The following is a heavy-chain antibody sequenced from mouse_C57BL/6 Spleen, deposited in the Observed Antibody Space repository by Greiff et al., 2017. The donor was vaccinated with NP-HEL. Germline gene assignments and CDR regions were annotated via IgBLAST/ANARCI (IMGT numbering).Heavy chain of an antibody. CDR1: GFTFSSYG. CDR2: ISSGGSYT. J-gene: IGHJ1*03. CDR3: ARDDGYYNWYFDV. D-gene: IGHD2-3*01. Sequence: DVKLVESGGDLVKPGGSLKLSCAASGFTFSSYGMSWVRQTPDKRLEWVATISSGGSYTYYPDSVKGRFTISRDNAKNTLYLQMSSLKSEDTAMYYCARDDGYYNWYFDVWGTGTTVTVSS. V-gene: IGHV5-6*02.